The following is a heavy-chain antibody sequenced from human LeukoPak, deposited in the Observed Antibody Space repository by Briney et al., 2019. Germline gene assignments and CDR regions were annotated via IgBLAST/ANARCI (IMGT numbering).Heavy chain of an antibody. CDR1: GFNFSNYG. D-gene: IGHD3/OR15-3a*01. V-gene: IGHV3-30*02. CDR2: IRNDESDK. CDR3: TKGLSVMVFGVAPPHQ. Sequence: GGSLRLSCAASGFNFSNYGMDWVRQAPGKGLEWVAFIRNDESDKYYADSVKGRFTVSRDNSKDTLYLQMSSLRVEDTAVYYCTKGLSVMVFGVAPPHQWGQGTRVTVSS. J-gene: IGHJ1*01.